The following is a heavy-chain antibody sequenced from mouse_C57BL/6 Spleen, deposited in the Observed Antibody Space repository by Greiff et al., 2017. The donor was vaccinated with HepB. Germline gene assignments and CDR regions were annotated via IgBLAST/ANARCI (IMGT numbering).Heavy chain of an antibody. CDR1: GYTFTSYW. V-gene: IGHV1-64*01. J-gene: IGHJ1*01. D-gene: IGHD1-1*01. CDR3: ARPLCGSGPPWDFDV. CDR2: IHPNSGST. Sequence: QVQLQQPGAELVKPGASVKLSCKASGYTFTSYWMHWVKQRPGQGLEWIGMIHPNSGSTNYNEKFKSKATLTVDKSSSTAYMQLSSLTSEDPAVYYCARPLCGSGPPWDFDVWGPGTTVTVSS.